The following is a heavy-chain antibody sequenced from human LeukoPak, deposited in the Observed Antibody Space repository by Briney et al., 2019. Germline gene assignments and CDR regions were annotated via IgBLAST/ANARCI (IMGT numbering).Heavy chain of an antibody. V-gene: IGHV6-1*01. CDR3: ARDIVVVPAAQVPYYYGMDV. CDR2: TYYRSKLYN. D-gene: IGHD2-2*01. CDR1: GDSVSSNSAA. J-gene: IGHJ6*02. Sequence: SQTLSLTCAISGDSVSSNSAAWDWIRQSPSRGLEWLGRTYYRSKLYNDYAVSVNSRITINPDTSKNQFSLQLNSVTPEDTAVYYCARDIVVVPAAQVPYYYGMDVWGQGTTVTVSS.